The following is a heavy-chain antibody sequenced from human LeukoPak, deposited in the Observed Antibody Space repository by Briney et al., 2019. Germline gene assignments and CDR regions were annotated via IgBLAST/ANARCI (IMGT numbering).Heavy chain of an antibody. CDR1: GGSISSSDYY. CDR3: ARSKYSSSWYVTPNWFDP. D-gene: IGHD6-13*01. J-gene: IGHJ5*02. CDR2: IYYSGST. Sequence: SETLSLTCTVSGGSISSSDYYWDWMRQPPGKGLEWIGSIYYSGSTNYNPSLKSRVTISVDKSKNQFSLKLSSVTAADTAVYYCARSKYSSSWYVTPNWFDPWGQGTLVTVSS. V-gene: IGHV4-39*07.